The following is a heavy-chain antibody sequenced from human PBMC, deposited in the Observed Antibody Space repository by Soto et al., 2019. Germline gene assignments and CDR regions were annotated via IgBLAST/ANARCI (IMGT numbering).Heavy chain of an antibody. J-gene: IGHJ4*02. D-gene: IGHD4-17*01. CDR2: ISWNSGSI. V-gene: IGHV3-9*01. CDR1: GFTFDDYA. Sequence: EVQLVESGGGLVQPGRSLRLSCAASGFTFDDYAMHWVRQAPGKGLEWVSGISWNSGSIGYADSVKGRFTISRDNAKNSLYLQMNNLRSEDTALYYCAKDNGYYTFDYWGQGTLVTVSS. CDR3: AKDNGYYTFDY.